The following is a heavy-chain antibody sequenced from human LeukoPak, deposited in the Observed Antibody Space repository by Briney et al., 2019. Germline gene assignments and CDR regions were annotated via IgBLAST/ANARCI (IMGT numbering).Heavy chain of an antibody. CDR2: IYYSGST. Sequence: SETLSLTCTVSGGSISSYYWSWIRQPPGKGLEWIGYIYYSGSTNYNPSLKSRVTISVDTSKNQFSLKLSSVTAADTAVYYCARDGYYYGSGINRGDYFDYWGQGTLVTVSS. CDR3: ARDGYYYGSGINRGDYFDY. CDR1: GGSISSYY. V-gene: IGHV4-59*12. D-gene: IGHD3-10*01. J-gene: IGHJ4*02.